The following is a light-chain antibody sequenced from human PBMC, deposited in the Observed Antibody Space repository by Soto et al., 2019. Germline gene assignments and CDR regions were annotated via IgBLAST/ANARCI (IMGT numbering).Light chain of an antibody. CDR3: QQYKNWPTIT. CDR1: QSVSSN. Sequence: EIAMTQSPATPSVSPGERATLSGKASQSVSSNLAWYQQKPGQAPRLLIYGASTRATGIPARFSGSGSGTEFTLTISSLQSEDFAVYYCQQYKNWPTITFGQGTRLEIK. J-gene: IGKJ5*01. CDR2: GAS. V-gene: IGKV3-15*01.